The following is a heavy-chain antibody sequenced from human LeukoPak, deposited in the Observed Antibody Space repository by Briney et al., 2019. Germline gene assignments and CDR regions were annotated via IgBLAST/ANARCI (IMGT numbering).Heavy chain of an antibody. CDR3: ARVDGAADAFDI. D-gene: IGHD3-16*01. CDR2: IYYSGST. V-gene: IGHV4-31*03. CDR1: GGSISSGGYY. Sequence: SETLSLTCTVSGGSISSGGYYWSWIRQHPGKGLEWIGYIYYSGSTYYNPSLKSRVTISVDTSKNQFSLKLSSVTAADTAVYYCARVDGAADAFDIWAKGQWSPSLQ. J-gene: IGHJ3*02.